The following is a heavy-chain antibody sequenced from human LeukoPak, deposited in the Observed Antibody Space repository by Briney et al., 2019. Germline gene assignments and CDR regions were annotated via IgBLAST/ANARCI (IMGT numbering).Heavy chain of an antibody. V-gene: IGHV3-23*01. D-gene: IGHD6-13*01. Sequence: PGGSLRLSCAASGFTFSSYAMSWVRQAPGRGLEWVSAISGSGGSTYYADSVKGRFTISRDNSKNTLYLQMNSLRAEDRAVYYCAKAKIAAAGLFGYWGQGTLVTVSS. CDR2: ISGSGGST. CDR1: GFTFSSYA. J-gene: IGHJ4*02. CDR3: AKAKIAAAGLFGY.